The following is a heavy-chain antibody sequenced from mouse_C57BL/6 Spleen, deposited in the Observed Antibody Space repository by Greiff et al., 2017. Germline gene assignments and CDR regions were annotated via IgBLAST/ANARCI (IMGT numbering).Heavy chain of an antibody. V-gene: IGHV10-1*01. CDR2: IRSKSNNYAT. CDR3: VRQDYYGHFDY. D-gene: IGHD1-2*01. CDR1: GFSFNTYA. Sequence: EVQLQESGGGLVQPKGSLKLSCAASGFSFNTYAMNWVRQAPGKGLEWVARIRSKSNNYATYYADSVKDRFTISRDDSESMLYLQMNNLKTEDTAMYYCVRQDYYGHFDYWGKGTTLTVSS. J-gene: IGHJ2*01.